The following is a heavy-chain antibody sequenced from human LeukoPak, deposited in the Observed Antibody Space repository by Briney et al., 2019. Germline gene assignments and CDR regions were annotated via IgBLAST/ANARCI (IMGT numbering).Heavy chain of an antibody. CDR2: INPNSGGT. V-gene: IGHV1-2*02. Sequence: ASVTVSCKASGYTFTGYYMHWVRQAPGQGLEWMGWINPNSGGTNYAQKFQGRVTMTRDTSISTAYMELSRLRSDDTAVYYCARATYYGSGSYYIPRPFDIWGQGTMVTVSS. J-gene: IGHJ3*02. D-gene: IGHD3-10*01. CDR3: ARATYYGSGSYYIPRPFDI. CDR1: GYTFTGYY.